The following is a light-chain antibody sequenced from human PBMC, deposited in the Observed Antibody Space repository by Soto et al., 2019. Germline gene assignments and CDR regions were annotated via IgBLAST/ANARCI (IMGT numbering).Light chain of an antibody. CDR3: QQYHSVPLT. Sequence: DIQMTQSPSILSGSVGDRVTITCRASQTISSWLAWYQQKPGKGPKLLIYEVSNLESGVPSRFSGSGSGTDFTFTISNLQTEDIATYFCQQYHSVPLTFGGGTKVHIK. CDR1: QTISSW. J-gene: IGKJ4*01. CDR2: EVS. V-gene: IGKV1-5*01.